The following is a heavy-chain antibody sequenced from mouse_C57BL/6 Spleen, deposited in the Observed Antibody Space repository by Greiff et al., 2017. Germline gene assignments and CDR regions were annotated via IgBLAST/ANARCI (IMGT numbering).Heavy chain of an antibody. CDR3: ARDTMITTNYFDY. J-gene: IGHJ2*01. Sequence: EVNLVESGGGLVKPGGSLKLSCAASGFTFSSYAMSWVRQTPEKRLEWVATISDGGSYTYYPDNVKGRFTLSRDNAKNNLYLQMSHLKSEDTAMYYCARDTMITTNYFDYWGQGTTLTVSS. V-gene: IGHV5-4*01. CDR2: ISDGGSYT. D-gene: IGHD2-4*01. CDR1: GFTFSSYA.